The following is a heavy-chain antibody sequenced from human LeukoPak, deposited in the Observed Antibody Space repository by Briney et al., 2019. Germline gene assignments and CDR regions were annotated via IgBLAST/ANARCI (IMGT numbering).Heavy chain of an antibody. CDR3: ARDPKRWLQLGVGRYFDN. J-gene: IGHJ4*02. Sequence: GGSLRLSCTASGFTFSSYTMNWVRQAPGKGLEYVSGISHNGGTTNSATSVKGRFTISRDNSKNTLYLQMDSLRPEDMAVYYCARDPKRWLQLGVGRYFDNWGRGTLVTVSS. D-gene: IGHD5-24*01. V-gene: IGHV3-64*01. CDR1: GFTFSSYT. CDR2: ISHNGGTT.